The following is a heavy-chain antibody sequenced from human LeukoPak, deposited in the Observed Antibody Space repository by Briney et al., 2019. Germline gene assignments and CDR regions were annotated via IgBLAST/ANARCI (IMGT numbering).Heavy chain of an antibody. J-gene: IGHJ4*02. CDR1: GFTFSSYS. D-gene: IGHD6-19*01. Sequence: GGSLRLSCAASGFTFSSYSMSWVRQAPGTGLEWVSYISSSSSTIYYADSVKGRFTISRDNAKNSLYLQMNSLRAEDTAVYYCARRTVSGWYYFDYWGQGTLVTVSS. V-gene: IGHV3-48*01. CDR2: ISSSSSTI. CDR3: ARRTVSGWYYFDY.